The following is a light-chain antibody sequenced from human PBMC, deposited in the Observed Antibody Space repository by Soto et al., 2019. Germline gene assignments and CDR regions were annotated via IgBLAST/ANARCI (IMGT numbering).Light chain of an antibody. V-gene: IGLV2-14*01. CDR2: DVS. CDR3: SSYTSSSTLYV. CDR1: SSDVGGYNY. J-gene: IGLJ1*01. Sequence: QSALTQPASVSGSPGQSITISCTGTSSDVGGYNYVSWYQQHPGKAPKLMIYDVSNRPSGVSNRFSGSKSGNTASLTISGLQVADEAAYYCSSYTSSSTLYVFGTGTKLTVL.